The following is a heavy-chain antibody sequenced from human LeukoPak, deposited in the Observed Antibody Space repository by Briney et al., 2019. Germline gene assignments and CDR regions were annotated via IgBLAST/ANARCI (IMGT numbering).Heavy chain of an antibody. J-gene: IGHJ5*02. V-gene: IGHV3-53*01. CDR1: GFTFNNAW. D-gene: IGHD5-24*01. CDR3: ARDSEGDGYNFDT. Sequence: GGSLRLSCAASGFTFNNAWMNWVRQAPGKELEWVSITYFGGTTYYADSVKGRFTISRDNSKNTLYLQMNSLRADDTAVYYCARDSEGDGYNFDTWGRGTLVTVSS. CDR2: TYFGGTT.